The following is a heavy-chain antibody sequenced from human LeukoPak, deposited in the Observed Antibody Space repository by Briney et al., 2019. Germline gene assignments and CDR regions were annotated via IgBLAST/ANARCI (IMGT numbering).Heavy chain of an antibody. J-gene: IGHJ4*02. V-gene: IGHV1-18*01. CDR3: AKQALRYFDWLLSLQPSFDY. CDR2: ISAYNGNT. CDR1: GYTFTSYG. D-gene: IGHD3-9*01. Sequence: ASVKVSCKASGYTFTSYGISCVRQAPGQGLEWMGWISAYNGNTNYAQKLQSRVTMTTDTSTSKAYMELRSLRSDDTAVYYCAKQALRYFDWLLSLQPSFDYWGQGTLVTVSS.